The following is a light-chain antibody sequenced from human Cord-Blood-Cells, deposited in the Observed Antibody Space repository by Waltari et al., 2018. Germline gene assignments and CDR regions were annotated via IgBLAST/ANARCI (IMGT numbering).Light chain of an antibody. V-gene: IGKV4-1*01. J-gene: IGKJ1*01. CDR3: QQYYSTPQT. CDR1: QSVLYSSNNKNY. Sequence: DIVMTQSPDSLAVSLGERAHINCKLSQSVLYSSNNKNYLAWYQQKPGQPPKLLIYWASTRESGVPDRFSGSGSGTDFTLTISSLQAEDVAVYYCQQYYSTPQTFGQGTKVEIK. CDR2: WAS.